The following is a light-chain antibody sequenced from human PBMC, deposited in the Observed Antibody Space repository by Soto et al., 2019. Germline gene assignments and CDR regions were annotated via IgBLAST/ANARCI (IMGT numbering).Light chain of an antibody. V-gene: IGLV2-18*02. Sequence: QSVLTQPPSVSGSPGQSVAISCTGTSSDVGSYNRVSWYQQPPGTAPKLMIYDVSSRPSEVPDRFSGSKSGNTASLTISGLQAEDEADYYCSSFTTSSTDVFGTGTKLTVL. CDR2: DVS. J-gene: IGLJ1*01. CDR3: SSFTTSSTDV. CDR1: SSDVGSYNR.